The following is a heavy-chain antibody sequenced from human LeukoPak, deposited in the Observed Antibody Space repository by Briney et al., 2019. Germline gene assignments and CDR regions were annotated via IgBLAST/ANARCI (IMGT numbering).Heavy chain of an antibody. Sequence: GGSLRLSCAASGFTFSSYSMNWVRQAPGKGLEWVSSISSSSSYIYYADSVKGRFTISRDNAKNSLYLQMNSLRAEDTAVYYCARGDTAMVGIGDYWGQGTLVTVSS. CDR2: ISSSSSYI. CDR3: ARGDTAMVGIGDY. J-gene: IGHJ4*02. CDR1: GFTFSSYS. V-gene: IGHV3-21*01. D-gene: IGHD5-18*01.